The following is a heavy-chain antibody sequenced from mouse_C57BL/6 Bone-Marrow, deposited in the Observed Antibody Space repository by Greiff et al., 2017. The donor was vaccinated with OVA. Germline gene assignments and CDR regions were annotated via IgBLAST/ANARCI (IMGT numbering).Heavy chain of an antibody. CDR2: ISDGGSYT. CDR3: ARKGAAQAPDYFDY. J-gene: IGHJ2*01. D-gene: IGHD3-2*02. V-gene: IGHV5-4*01. CDR1: GFTFSSYA. Sequence: EVQLVESGGGLVKPGGSLKLSCAASGFTFSSYAMSWVRQTPEKRLEWVATISDGGSYTYYPDNVKGRFTIPRDNAKNNLYLQMSHLKSEDTAMDYCARKGAAQAPDYFDYWGQGTTLTVSS.